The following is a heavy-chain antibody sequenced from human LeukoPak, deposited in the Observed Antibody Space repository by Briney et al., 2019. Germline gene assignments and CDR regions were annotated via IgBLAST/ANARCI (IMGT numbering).Heavy chain of an antibody. CDR1: GSSISSAYY. J-gene: IGHJ4*02. D-gene: IGHD1-20*01. Sequence: SETLSLTCAVSGSSISSAYYWGWIRQPPGKGLEWIGSIYHSGSTYYNPSLESRVTISVDTSKNQFSLKLSSVTAADTAVYYCAGGDSWNVRIWGQGTLVTVSS. V-gene: IGHV4-38-2*01. CDR2: IYHSGST. CDR3: AGGDSWNVRI.